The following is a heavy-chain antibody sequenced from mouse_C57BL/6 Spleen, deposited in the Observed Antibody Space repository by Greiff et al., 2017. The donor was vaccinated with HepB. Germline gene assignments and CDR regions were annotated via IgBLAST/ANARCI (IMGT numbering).Heavy chain of an antibody. Sequence: EVQGVESGGGLVKPGGSLKLSCAASGFTFSDYGMHWVRQAPEKGLEWVTYISSDSSGIYYADTVKGRFTISRDNAKNTLFLQMTSLRSEDTAMYYCARRNYGSSLFDYWGQGTTLTVSS. CDR1: GFTFSDYG. V-gene: IGHV5-17*01. CDR2: ISSDSSGI. D-gene: IGHD1-1*01. CDR3: ARRNYGSSLFDY. J-gene: IGHJ2*01.